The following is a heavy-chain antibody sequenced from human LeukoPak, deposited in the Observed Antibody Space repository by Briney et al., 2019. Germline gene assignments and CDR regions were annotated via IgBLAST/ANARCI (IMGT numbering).Heavy chain of an antibody. J-gene: IGHJ2*01. CDR1: GGSISSYY. V-gene: IGHV4-59*01. Sequence: SETLSLTCTVSGGSISSYYWSWIRQPSGKGLEWIGYIYYSGSTNYNPSLKSRVTISVDTSKNQFSLKLSSVTAADTAVYYCARCSYWYFDLWGRGTLVTVSS. CDR2: IYYSGST. D-gene: IGHD3-10*02. CDR3: ARCSYWYFDL.